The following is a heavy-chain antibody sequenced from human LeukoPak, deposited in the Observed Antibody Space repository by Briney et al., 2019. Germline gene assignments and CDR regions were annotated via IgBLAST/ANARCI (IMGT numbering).Heavy chain of an antibody. Sequence: ASVKVSCKASGYTFTGYYMHWVRQAPGQGLEWMGWINPNSGGTNYAQKFQSRVTMTRDTSISTAYMELSRLRSDDTAVYYCAKVKRYCSSTSCYSLFDYWGQGTLVTVSS. CDR3: AKVKRYCSSTSCYSLFDY. J-gene: IGHJ4*02. CDR2: INPNSGGT. V-gene: IGHV1-2*02. D-gene: IGHD2-2*01. CDR1: GYTFTGYY.